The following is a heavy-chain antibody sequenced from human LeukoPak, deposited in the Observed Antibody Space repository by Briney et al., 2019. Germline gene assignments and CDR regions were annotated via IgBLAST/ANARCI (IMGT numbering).Heavy chain of an antibody. CDR1: GFTFSDYY. CDR3: ARSGYYYDSSDC. Sequence: GSLRLSCAASGFTFSDYYMSWIRQAPGKGLEWVSYISSSGSTIYYVDSVKGRFTISRDNAKNSLYLQMNSLRAEDTAVYYCARSGYYYDSSDCWGQGTLVTVSS. V-gene: IGHV3-11*04. D-gene: IGHD3-22*01. CDR2: ISSSGSTI. J-gene: IGHJ4*02.